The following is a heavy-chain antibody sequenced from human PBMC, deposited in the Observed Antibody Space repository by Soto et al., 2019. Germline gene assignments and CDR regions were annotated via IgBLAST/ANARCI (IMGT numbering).Heavy chain of an antibody. Sequence: QVQLVQSGAEVKKPGASVKVSCKASGYTFTSYDINWVRQATGQGLEWMGWLNPNSSHTGYAQKFQGRVNMTRNTSIRTAYMGLSSLSSEDRAVYYCDRGRVLLWFGELPRRGPRYYYYGMGVWVQGTTVTVSS. D-gene: IGHD3-10*01. CDR3: DRGRVLLWFGELPRRGPRYYYYGMGV. J-gene: IGHJ6*02. CDR2: LNPNSSHT. V-gene: IGHV1-8*01. CDR1: GYTFTSYD.